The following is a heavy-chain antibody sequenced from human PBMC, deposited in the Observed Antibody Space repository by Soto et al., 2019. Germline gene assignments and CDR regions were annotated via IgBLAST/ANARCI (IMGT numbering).Heavy chain of an antibody. CDR2: IYYSGST. V-gene: IGHV4-30-4*01. D-gene: IGHD2-15*01. J-gene: IGHJ5*02. CDR1: GGSISSGDYY. CDR3: ARYTLGYCSGGSCRNWFDP. Sequence: QVQLQESGPGLVKPSQTLSLTCTVSGGSISSGDYYWSWIRQPPGKGLEWIGYIYYSGSTYYNPSLKRRVNISVDTYKNRFSLKLSSVTAADTAVYYCARYTLGYCSGGSCRNWFDPWGQGTLVTVSS.